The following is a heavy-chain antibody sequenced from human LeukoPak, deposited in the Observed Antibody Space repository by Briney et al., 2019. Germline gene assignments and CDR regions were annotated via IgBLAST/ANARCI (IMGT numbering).Heavy chain of an antibody. CDR2: ISGSGADT. CDR1: GFPLTFA. V-gene: IGHV3-23*01. Sequence: GGSLRLSCAASGFPLTFAMSWVRQAPGKGPEWVSTISGSGADTYYADSVRGRFTISRDNSKNMLYLQMNSLRAEDTAVYYCAKQSTARSLGEGGQGTLVTVSS. D-gene: IGHD6-6*01. CDR3: AKQSTARSLGE. J-gene: IGHJ4*02.